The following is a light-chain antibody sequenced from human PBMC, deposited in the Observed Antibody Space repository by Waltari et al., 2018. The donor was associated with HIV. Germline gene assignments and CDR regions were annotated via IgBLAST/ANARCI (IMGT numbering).Light chain of an antibody. Sequence: QSALTQPASVSGSPGQSIVISCTGPSVDVGYYNYVSCYQQHPGKVPKLVIYDVTSRPAGVSNRFSGSKAGNTASLTISGLRADDEADYYCSSYVGSSTSWLFGGGTKLTV. CDR2: DVT. V-gene: IGLV2-14*03. J-gene: IGLJ3*02. CDR1: SVDVGYYNY. CDR3: SSYVGSSTSWL.